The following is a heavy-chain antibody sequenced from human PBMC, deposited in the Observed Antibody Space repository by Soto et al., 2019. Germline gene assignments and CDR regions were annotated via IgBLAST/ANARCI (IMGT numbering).Heavy chain of an antibody. CDR1: GFTFPSSA. D-gene: IGHD3-22*01. J-gene: IGHJ3*02. CDR2: IVVGSGNT. CDR3: AAVYYDSSGYYLPLAFDI. Sequence: SVKVTCKASGFTFPSSAVHWVRQARGQRLEWIGWIVVGSGNTNYAQKFQERVTITRDMSTSTAYMELSSLRSEDTAVYYCAAVYYDSSGYYLPLAFDIWGQGTMVTV. V-gene: IGHV1-58*01.